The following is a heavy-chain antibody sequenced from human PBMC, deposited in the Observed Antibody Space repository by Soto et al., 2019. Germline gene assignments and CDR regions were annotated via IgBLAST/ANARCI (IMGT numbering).Heavy chain of an antibody. J-gene: IGHJ5*02. CDR3: ARGAYSSSWYLMLRLGSWWFDP. V-gene: IGHV4-34*01. Sequence: QVQLQQWGAGLLKPSETLSLTCAVYGGSFSGYYCSWIRQPPGKGLEWIGEINHSGSTNYNPSLKSRVTIAVDTSKNQFSLKLSSVTAADTAVYYCARGAYSSSWYLMLRLGSWWFDPWGQGTLVTVSS. CDR2: INHSGST. CDR1: GGSFSGYY. D-gene: IGHD6-13*01.